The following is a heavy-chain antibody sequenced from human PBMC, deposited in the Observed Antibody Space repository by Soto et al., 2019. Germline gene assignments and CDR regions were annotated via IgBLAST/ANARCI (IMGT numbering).Heavy chain of an antibody. Sequence: QVQLQESGPGLVKPSETLSLTCTVSGGSISSYYWSWIRQPPGKGLEWIGYIYYSGSTNYNPSLKRRVTLSVGPAKNPFSLKLSSVTGADQAVYYCAREGVSSRWYNYYGMGVWGQGTTVTVSS. CDR3: AREGVSSRWYNYYGMGV. CDR2: IYYSGST. V-gene: IGHV4-59*01. D-gene: IGHD3-10*01. J-gene: IGHJ6*02. CDR1: GGSISSYY.